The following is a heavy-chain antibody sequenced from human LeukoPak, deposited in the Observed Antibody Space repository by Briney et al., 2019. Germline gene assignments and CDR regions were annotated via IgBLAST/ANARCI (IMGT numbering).Heavy chain of an antibody. D-gene: IGHD5-18*01. CDR2: ISYDGSIR. CDR3: ARGVGSYGNDYNYGMDV. CDR1: GFTFSGYG. Sequence: PGGSLRLSCAASGFTFSGYGMHWGRQAPGKGLEWVAFISYDGSIRNYADSEKGRFTISRDNSKNTLYLQLNSLRTEDTALYYCARGVGSYGNDYNYGMDVWGQGTTVTVSS. J-gene: IGHJ6*02. V-gene: IGHV3-30-3*01.